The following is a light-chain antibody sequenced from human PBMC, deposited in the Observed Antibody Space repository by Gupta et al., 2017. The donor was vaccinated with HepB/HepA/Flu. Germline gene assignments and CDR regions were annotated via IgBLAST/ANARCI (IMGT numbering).Light chain of an antibody. CDR3: QQYNNWPWT. J-gene: IGKJ1*01. Sequence: EIVMTQSPATLSVSPGERATLSCRASQSVSSNLAWYQQKPGQAPRLLIYGASTRATGSPARFSGSGSGTEFTLTISSLQSEDFAVYYCQQYNNWPWTFGQETKVEIK. CDR1: QSVSSN. V-gene: IGKV3-15*01. CDR2: GAS.